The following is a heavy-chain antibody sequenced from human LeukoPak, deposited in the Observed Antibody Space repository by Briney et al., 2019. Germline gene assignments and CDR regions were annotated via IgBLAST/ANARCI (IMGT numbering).Heavy chain of an antibody. D-gene: IGHD2-15*01. V-gene: IGHV1-69*05. J-gene: IGHJ3*02. CDR3: ARDPVVAATQRPNFDI. CDR1: GGTFSSYA. Sequence: SVKVSCKASGGTFSSYAISWVRQAPGRGLEWMGRIIPIFGTANYAQKFQGRVTITTDESTSTAYMELSSLRSEDTAVYYCARDPVVAATQRPNFDIWGQGTMVTVSS. CDR2: IIPIFGTA.